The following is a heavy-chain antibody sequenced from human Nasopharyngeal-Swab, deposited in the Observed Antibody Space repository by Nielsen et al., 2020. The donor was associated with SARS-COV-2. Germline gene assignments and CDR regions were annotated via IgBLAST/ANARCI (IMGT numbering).Heavy chain of an antibody. D-gene: IGHD6-19*01. CDR2: INHSGST. J-gene: IGHJ6*02. CDR3: ARGSKQWVVRLSRYYYYGMDV. V-gene: IGHV4-34*01. Sequence: WIRQPPGKGLEWIGEINHSGSTNYNPSPKSRVTISVDTSKNQFSLKLSSVTAADTAVYYCARGSKQWVVRLSRYYYYGMDVWGQGTTVTVSS.